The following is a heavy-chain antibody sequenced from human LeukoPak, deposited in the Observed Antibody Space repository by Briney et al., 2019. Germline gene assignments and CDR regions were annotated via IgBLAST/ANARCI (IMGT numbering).Heavy chain of an antibody. Sequence: GGSLRLSCAASGFTFSTYWMTWGRQTPGKGLEWVANIKEDGGEQNYVDSVEGRFTISRDNTKNSVFLQMNSLRAEDTAVYYCARDRAVAGLFDNWGQGTLVTVSS. V-gene: IGHV3-7*01. D-gene: IGHD6-19*01. CDR3: ARDRAVAGLFDN. CDR2: IKEDGGEQ. J-gene: IGHJ4*02. CDR1: GFTFSTYW.